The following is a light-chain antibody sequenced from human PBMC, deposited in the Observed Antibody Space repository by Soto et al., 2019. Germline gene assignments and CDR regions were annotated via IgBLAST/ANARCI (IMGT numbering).Light chain of an antibody. J-gene: IGLJ1*01. V-gene: IGLV3-21*02. CDR3: QVWDSSSEHYV. CDR2: DDS. Sequence: SYYLTQPPSVSVAPGQTARITCEGNDIGSKSVQWYQLKPGQAPVLVVYDDSARPSGVPERLSGSNSGNTATLTISRVEAGDEADFYCQVWDSSSEHYVFGTGTKVTVL. CDR1: DIGSKS.